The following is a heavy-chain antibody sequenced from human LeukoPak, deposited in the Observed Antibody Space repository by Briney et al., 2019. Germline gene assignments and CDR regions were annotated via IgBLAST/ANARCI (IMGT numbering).Heavy chain of an antibody. CDR2: IWADGTHE. Sequence: GRSLRLSCAVSGFTFSFYGMHWVRQAPGKGREWVAVIWADGTHEDYIDSVKGRFTISRDNSKNTLYLQMNSLRADHTTVYYSAINHSASNSDIFDIWGQGTMVTVSS. CDR1: GFTFSFYG. D-gene: IGHD1-14*01. CDR3: AINHSASNSDIFDI. J-gene: IGHJ3*02. V-gene: IGHV3-33*01.